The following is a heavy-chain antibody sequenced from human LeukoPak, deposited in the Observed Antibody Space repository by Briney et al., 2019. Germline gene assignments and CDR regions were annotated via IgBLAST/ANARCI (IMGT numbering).Heavy chain of an antibody. D-gene: IGHD3-22*01. CDR2: ISSSSRYT. CDR1: GFTFSSYA. J-gene: IGHJ4*02. CDR3: AKTYYYDTSGFLGGDY. V-gene: IGHV3-21*01. Sequence: GGSLRLSCAASGFTFSSYAMSWVRQAPGKGLEWVSSISSSSRYTYYADSVKGRFTISRDNAKNSLYLQMNSLRAEDTAVYYCAKTYYYDTSGFLGGDYWGQGTLVTVSS.